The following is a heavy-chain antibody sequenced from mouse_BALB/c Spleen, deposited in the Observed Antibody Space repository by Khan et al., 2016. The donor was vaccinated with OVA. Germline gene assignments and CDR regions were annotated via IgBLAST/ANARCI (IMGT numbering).Heavy chain of an antibody. CDR3: ARTARIKY. V-gene: IGHV3-1*02. D-gene: IGHD1-2*01. CDR1: GYSITSGYG. CDR2: IRYSGST. J-gene: IGHJ2*01. Sequence: EVQLQESGPGLVKPSQSLSLTCTVTGYSITSGYGWNWIRQFPGNKLECLGYIRYSGSTNYNPSLKSRISITRDTSKNPFFLQLNSVTTEDTATYYCARTARIKYWGQGTTLTVSS.